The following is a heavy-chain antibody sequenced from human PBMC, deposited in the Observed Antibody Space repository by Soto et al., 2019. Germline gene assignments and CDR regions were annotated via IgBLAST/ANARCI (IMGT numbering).Heavy chain of an antibody. Sequence: SETLSLTCTVSGGSITTYYWSWIRQPPGKGLEWIGYIYYSGSTNYNPSLKSRVSISVDTSENQFSLKLSSVTAADTAVYYCARFREASWFDPWGQGTLVTVSS. CDR1: GGSITTYY. CDR2: IYYSGST. J-gene: IGHJ5*02. V-gene: IGHV4-59*01. D-gene: IGHD3-10*01. CDR3: ARFREASWFDP.